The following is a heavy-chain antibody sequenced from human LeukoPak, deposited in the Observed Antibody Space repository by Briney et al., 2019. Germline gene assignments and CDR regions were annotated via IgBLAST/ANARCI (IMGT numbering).Heavy chain of an antibody. V-gene: IGHV7-4-1*02. CDR2: INTNTGNP. CDR3: AREIGGVDYDILTGYFAFDY. D-gene: IGHD3-9*01. CDR1: GYTFTSYA. Sequence: ASVKVSCKASGYTFTSYAMNWVRQAPGQGLEWMGWINTNTGNPTYAQGFTGRFVFSLDTSVSTAYLQISSLKAEDTAVYYCAREIGGVDYDILTGYFAFDYWGQGTLVTVSS. J-gene: IGHJ4*02.